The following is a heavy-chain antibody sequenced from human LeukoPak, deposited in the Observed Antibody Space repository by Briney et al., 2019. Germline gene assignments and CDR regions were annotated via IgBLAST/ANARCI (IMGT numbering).Heavy chain of an antibody. Sequence: ASVKVSCKAFGYTFTGYYKHWVRQAPGQGLEWMGWINPNSGGTNYAQKFQGRVTMTRDTSISTAYMELSRLRSDDTAVYYCARVCSGGSCYGLFDYWGQGTLVTVSS. CDR3: ARVCSGGSCYGLFDY. CDR1: GYTFTGYY. CDR2: INPNSGGT. V-gene: IGHV1-2*02. J-gene: IGHJ4*02. D-gene: IGHD2-15*01.